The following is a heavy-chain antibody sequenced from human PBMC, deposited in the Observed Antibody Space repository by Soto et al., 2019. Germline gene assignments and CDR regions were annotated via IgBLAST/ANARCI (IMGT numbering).Heavy chain of an antibody. V-gene: IGHV1-8*01. CDR2: MNPNSDNT. Sequence: QVQLVQSGAEVRKPGASVKVSCKASGYTFTSSDINWLRQTTGEGLVWMGWMNPNSDNTIYAPKFQGRVTMTRNTSTNTSYMELRSLTSDATAVYYCSRVKYILLVPESLDSWGQGTLVTVSS. D-gene: IGHD6-6*01. CDR1: GYTFTSSD. J-gene: IGHJ4*02. CDR3: SRVKYILLVPESLDS.